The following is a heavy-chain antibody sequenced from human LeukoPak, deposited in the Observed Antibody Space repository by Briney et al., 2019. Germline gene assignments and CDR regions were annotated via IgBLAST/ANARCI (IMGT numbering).Heavy chain of an antibody. D-gene: IGHD6-13*01. V-gene: IGHV1-2*02. Sequence: GASVKVSCKASGYIFGDYYMHWVRQAAGQGLEWLGWINPKSGAADYAQQFRGRVTMTRDTSINTDYMEMKRVTSDDTAVYYCARGAEAETSPLDFWGQGTLVIVS. J-gene: IGHJ4*02. CDR1: GYIFGDYY. CDR2: INPKSGAA. CDR3: ARGAEAETSPLDF.